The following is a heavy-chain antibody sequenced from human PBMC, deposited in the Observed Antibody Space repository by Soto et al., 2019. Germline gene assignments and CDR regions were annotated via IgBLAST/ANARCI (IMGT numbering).Heavy chain of an antibody. CDR3: ASGDYGGDY. V-gene: IGHV4-34*01. D-gene: IGHD4-17*01. CDR1: GGSFSGYY. J-gene: IGHJ4*02. CDR2: INHSGST. Sequence: SETLSLTCAVYGGSFSGYYWSWIRQPPGKGLEWIGEINHSGSTNYNPSLKSRVTISVDTSKNQFSLKLGSVTAADTAVYYCASGDYGGDYWGQGTLVTVSS.